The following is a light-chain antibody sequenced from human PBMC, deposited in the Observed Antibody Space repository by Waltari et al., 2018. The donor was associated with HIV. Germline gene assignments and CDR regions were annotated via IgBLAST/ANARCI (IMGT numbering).Light chain of an antibody. CDR1: QNLDNL. CDR2: ATF. CDR3: QQSYNIPNT. Sequence: DIQMTQYPSSLSASVGDRVTITCRARQNLDNLLNWYQQKPGKPPKLLIYATFGLESGVSSRFSGSNSATDYSLTISSVQPEEYASYYWQQSYNIPNTFGQGTKLDIK. J-gene: IGKJ2*01. V-gene: IGKV1-39*01.